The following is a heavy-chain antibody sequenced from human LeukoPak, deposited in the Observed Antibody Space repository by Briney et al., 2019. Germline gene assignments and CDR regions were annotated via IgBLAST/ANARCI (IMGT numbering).Heavy chain of an antibody. CDR3: ASPPLNCSSTSCYGRYFDY. D-gene: IGHD2-2*01. J-gene: IGHJ4*02. Sequence: PSGTLSLTCAVSGGSISSSNWWSWVRRPPGKGLEWIGEIYHSGSTNYNPSLKSRVTISVDKSKNQFSLKLSSVTAADTAVYYCASPPLNCSSTSCYGRYFDYWGQGTLVTVSS. CDR1: GGSISSSNW. V-gene: IGHV4-4*02. CDR2: IYHSGST.